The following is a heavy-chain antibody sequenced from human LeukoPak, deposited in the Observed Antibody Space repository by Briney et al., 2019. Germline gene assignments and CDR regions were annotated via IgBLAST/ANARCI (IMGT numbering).Heavy chain of an antibody. D-gene: IGHD2-2*01. CDR2: ISWNSGSI. Sequence: PGRSLRLSCAASGFTFSSYGMHWVRQAPGKGLEWVSGISWNSGSIGYADSVKGRFTISRDNAKNSLYLQMNSLRAEDTALYYCAKDSSTQQSAEYFQHWGQGTLVTVSS. J-gene: IGHJ1*01. V-gene: IGHV3-9*01. CDR3: AKDSSTQQSAEYFQH. CDR1: GFTFSSYG.